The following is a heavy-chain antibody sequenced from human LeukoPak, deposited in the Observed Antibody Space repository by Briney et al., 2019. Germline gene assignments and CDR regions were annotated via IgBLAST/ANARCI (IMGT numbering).Heavy chain of an antibody. CDR3: ARRRDAYNLFDF. Sequence: SETLSLTCTVSGGSVSSHYWSWIRQPPGKGREWIGYIHYSGSTNYNPSLKSRVTISVDTSKNQFSLNVSSVTAADTALYYCARRRDAYNLFDFWGQGTLVTVSS. V-gene: IGHV4-59*02. CDR2: IHYSGST. D-gene: IGHD5-24*01. CDR1: GGSVSSHY. J-gene: IGHJ4*02.